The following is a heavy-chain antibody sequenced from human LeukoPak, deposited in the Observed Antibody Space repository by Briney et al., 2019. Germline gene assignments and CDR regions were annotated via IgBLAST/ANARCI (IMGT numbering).Heavy chain of an antibody. V-gene: IGHV1-18*01. J-gene: IGHJ3*02. D-gene: IGHD3-3*01. CDR3: VEAPPQIGAFDI. Sequence: ASVKVSCKASGYTFTSYGISWVRQAPGQGLEWMGWISAYNGNTNYAQKFQGRVTITADESTSTAYMELSSLRSEDTAVYYCVEAPPQIGAFDIWGQGTMVTVSS. CDR2: ISAYNGNT. CDR1: GYTFTSYG.